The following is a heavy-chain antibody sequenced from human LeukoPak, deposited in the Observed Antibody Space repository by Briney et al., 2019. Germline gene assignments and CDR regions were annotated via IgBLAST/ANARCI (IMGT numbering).Heavy chain of an antibody. CDR3: ARDCSSTSCYPYNWFDP. D-gene: IGHD2-2*01. CDR1: GGSISSGSYY. V-gene: IGHV4-61*02. J-gene: IGHJ5*02. CDR2: IYTSGST. Sequence: SETLSLTCTVSGGSISSGSYYWSWIRQPAGKGLEWIGRIYTSGSTNYNPSLKSRVTISVDTSKNQFSLKLSSVTAADTAVYYCARDCSSTSCYPYNWFDPWGQGTLVTVSS.